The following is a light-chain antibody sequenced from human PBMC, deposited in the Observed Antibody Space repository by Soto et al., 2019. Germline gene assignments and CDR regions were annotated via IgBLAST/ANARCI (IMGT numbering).Light chain of an antibody. CDR2: EVS. V-gene: IGLV2-14*01. J-gene: IGLJ1*01. CDR3: SSYTSSSTPHHV. CDR1: SSDVGGYNY. Sequence: QSALTQPASVSGSPGQSITISCTGTSSDVGGYNYVSWYQQHPGKAPQLMIYEVSNRPSGVSNRFSGSKSGNTASLTISGLQAEDEADYYCSSYTSSSTPHHVFGTGTKLTVL.